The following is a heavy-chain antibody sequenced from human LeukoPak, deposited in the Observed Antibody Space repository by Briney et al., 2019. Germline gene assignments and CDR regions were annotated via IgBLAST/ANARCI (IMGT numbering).Heavy chain of an antibody. D-gene: IGHD3-3*01. J-gene: IGHJ6*03. V-gene: IGHV4-59*01. CDR3: ARLLGGDPYYRDV. CDR2: IYYSGST. Sequence: SETLSLTCTFSGGSLSTYYRSWIRQPPGKGLEWIGCIYYSGSTDYNPSLKSRVTISVDTSKNQFSLRLNSVTAADTAVYYCARLLGGDPYYRDVWGKGTTVTVSS. CDR1: GGSLSTYY.